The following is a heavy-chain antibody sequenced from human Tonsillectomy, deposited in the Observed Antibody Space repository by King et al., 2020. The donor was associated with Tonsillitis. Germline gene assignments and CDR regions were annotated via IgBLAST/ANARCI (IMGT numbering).Heavy chain of an antibody. CDR2: ISYDGSNK. D-gene: IGHD3-22*01. CDR1: GFTFSYYA. CDR3: VRGHYYDSSGFDC. J-gene: IGHJ4*02. V-gene: IGHV3-30*01. Sequence: VQLVESGGGVVQPGRSLRLSCAASGFTFSYYAMEWGRQAPVTGLEWGAVISYDGSNKYYADSVKGRFTISRDNSKNTLYLQMNSLRAEDTAVYYCVRGHYYDSSGFDCWGQGTLVTVSS.